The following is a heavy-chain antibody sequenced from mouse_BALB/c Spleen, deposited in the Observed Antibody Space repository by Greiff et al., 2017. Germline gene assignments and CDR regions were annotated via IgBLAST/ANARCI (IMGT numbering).Heavy chain of an antibody. D-gene: IGHD3-1*01. Sequence: EVQLVESGGGLVKPGGSLKLSCAASGFTFSDYYMYWVRQTPEKRLEWVATISDGGSYTYYPDSVKGRFTISRDNAKNNLYLQMSSLKSEDTAMYYCARDGSGYFDYWGQGTTLTVSS. CDR2: ISDGGSYT. J-gene: IGHJ2*01. V-gene: IGHV5-4*02. CDR3: ARDGSGYFDY. CDR1: GFTFSDYY.